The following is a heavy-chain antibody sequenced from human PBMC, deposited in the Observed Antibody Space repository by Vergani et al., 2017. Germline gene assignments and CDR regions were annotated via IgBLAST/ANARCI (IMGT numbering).Heavy chain of an antibody. CDR2: IYYSGST. V-gene: IGHV4-59*08. CDR3: ARGQVPAAIPYVKGYYYYYGMDV. J-gene: IGHJ6*02. Sequence: QVQLQESGPGLVKPSETLSLTCTVSGGSISSYYWSWIRQPPGKGLEWIGYIYYSGSTNYNPSLKSRVTISVDTSKNQFSLKLSSVTAADTAVYYCARGQVPAAIPYVKGYYYYYGMDVWGQGTTVTVSS. CDR1: GGSISSYY. D-gene: IGHD2-2*02.